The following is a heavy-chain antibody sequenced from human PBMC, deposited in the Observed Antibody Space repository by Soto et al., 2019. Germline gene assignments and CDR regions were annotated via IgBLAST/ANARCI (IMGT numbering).Heavy chain of an antibody. CDR1: GFTVSGNY. J-gene: IGHJ6*02. CDR2: IYSDGGT. CDR3: ARGLYGSASWCYYGMDV. D-gene: IGHD3-10*01. Sequence: EGQLVESGGGMIQPGGSLRLSCAASGFTVSGNYMSWVRQAPGKGLEWVSVIYSDGGTDYADSVKGRFTISRDNSKNTXHLQMNSLRAEDTAVFYWARGLYGSASWCYYGMDVWGQGTTVTVSS. V-gene: IGHV3-53*01.